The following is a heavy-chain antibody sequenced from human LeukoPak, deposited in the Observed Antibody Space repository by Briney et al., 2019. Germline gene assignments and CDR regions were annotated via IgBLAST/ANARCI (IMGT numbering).Heavy chain of an antibody. J-gene: IGHJ5*02. CDR3: AKGRSGSYYWFDT. CDR2: INSGGSST. V-gene: IGHV3-74*01. CDR1: GFTFNSYW. Sequence: GGSLRLSCAASGFTFNSYWMHWVRQAPGKGLVWVSRINSGGSSTYYADSVKGRFTISRDNPKNTLSLQMNSLRGEDTAVYYCAKGRSGSYYWFDTWGQGTLVTVSS. D-gene: IGHD1-26*01.